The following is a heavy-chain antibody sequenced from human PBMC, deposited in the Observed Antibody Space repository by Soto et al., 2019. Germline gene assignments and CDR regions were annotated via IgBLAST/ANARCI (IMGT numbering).Heavy chain of an antibody. J-gene: IGHJ4*02. CDR2: ISGSGDST. V-gene: IGHV3-23*01. Sequence: EVQLLGSGGGLVQPGGSLRLSYVASGFTFSNYAMSWVRQAPGKGLEWVSAISGSGDSTYYADSVKGRFTISRDNSKNTLYLQMNSLRAEDTAVYYCAKERGQWLVLMFDFWGQGTLVTVSS. CDR3: AKERGQWLVLMFDF. CDR1: GFTFSNYA. D-gene: IGHD6-19*01.